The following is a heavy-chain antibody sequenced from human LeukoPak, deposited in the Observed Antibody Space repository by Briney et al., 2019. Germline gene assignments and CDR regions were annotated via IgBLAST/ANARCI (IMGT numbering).Heavy chain of an antibody. V-gene: IGHV3-64*01. Sequence: GGSLRLSCAASGFTFSSYTMHWVRQAPGKGLEYVSSISTNGGDTYYANSVKGRFTISRDSSQNSLYLQMGSLRAEDMAVYYCARVVYGSSWHAFGYWGQGTLVTVSS. CDR2: ISTNGGDT. CDR1: GFTFSSYT. D-gene: IGHD6-13*01. J-gene: IGHJ4*02. CDR3: ARVVYGSSWHAFGY.